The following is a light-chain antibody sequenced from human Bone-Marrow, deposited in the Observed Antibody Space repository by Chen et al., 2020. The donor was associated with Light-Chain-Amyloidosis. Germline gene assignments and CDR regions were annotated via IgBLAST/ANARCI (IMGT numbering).Light chain of an antibody. Sequence: DIQLTQSPSTLFASIGDRVTLTYRASQSIRSWLAWYQQKPGKAPRLLIYATSTLHSGVPSRFSGSGSGTDFTLTITDLQPDDFTTYYCHQYYTYPWTFGQGTKVDLK. CDR3: HQYYTYPWT. J-gene: IGKJ1*01. CDR1: QSIRSW. V-gene: IGKV1-5*01. CDR2: ATS.